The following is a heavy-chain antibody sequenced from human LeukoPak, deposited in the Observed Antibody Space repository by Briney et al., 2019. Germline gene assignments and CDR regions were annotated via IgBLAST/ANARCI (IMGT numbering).Heavy chain of an antibody. J-gene: IGHJ3*02. CDR3: ARTYDCSNGVCYLGVFDI. V-gene: IGHV4-39*07. Sequence: SETLTLTCSVSGRSISSSNYYWGWIRQPPGKGLEWTGSIYYSGITYYNPSLQSRVTISVDTSKNQFSLKLSSVTAADTAVYYCARTYDCSNGVCYLGVFDIWGQGTMVTVSS. CDR2: IYYSGIT. D-gene: IGHD2-8*01. CDR1: GRSISSSNYY.